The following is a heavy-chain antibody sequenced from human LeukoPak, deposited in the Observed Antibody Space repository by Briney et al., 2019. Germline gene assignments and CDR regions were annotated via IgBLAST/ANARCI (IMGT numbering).Heavy chain of an antibody. CDR3: ARFTYDFWSGYDDAFDI. Sequence: PSETLSLTCTVSGGSISSYYWSWLRQPPGKGLEWIGYIYYSGSTNYNPSLKSRVTISVDTSKSQFSLKLSSVTAADTAVYYCARFTYDFWSGYDDAFDIWGQGTMVTVSS. CDR2: IYYSGST. J-gene: IGHJ3*02. D-gene: IGHD3-3*01. V-gene: IGHV4-59*01. CDR1: GGSISSYY.